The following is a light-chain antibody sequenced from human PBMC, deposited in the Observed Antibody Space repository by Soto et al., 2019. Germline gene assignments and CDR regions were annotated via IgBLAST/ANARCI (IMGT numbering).Light chain of an antibody. J-gene: IGLJ1*01. CDR2: EDS. V-gene: IGLV2-23*01. CDR3: CSHSGTTTYV. CDR1: SSDVGSYDL. Sequence: QSALTQPASVSGSPGQSITISCTGTSSDVGSYDLVSWYQQHPGRAPKLMIYEDSKRPSGVSDRFSGSKSGNTASLTISGLQAEDEADHYCCSHSGTTTYVFGAGTKVTVL.